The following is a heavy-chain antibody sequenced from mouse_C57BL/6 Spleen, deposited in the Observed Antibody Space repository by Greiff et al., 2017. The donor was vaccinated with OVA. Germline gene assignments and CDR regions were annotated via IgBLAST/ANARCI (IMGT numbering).Heavy chain of an antibody. J-gene: IGHJ2*01. D-gene: IGHD1-1*02. CDR2: INYDGSST. Sequence: EVQVVESEGGLVQPGSSMKLSCTASGFTFSDYYMAWVRQVPEKGLEWVANINYDGSSTYYLDSLKSRFIISRDNAKNILYLQMSSLKSEDTATYYCAREGVARDYFDYWGQGTTLTVSS. V-gene: IGHV5-16*01. CDR3: AREGVARDYFDY. CDR1: GFTFSDYY.